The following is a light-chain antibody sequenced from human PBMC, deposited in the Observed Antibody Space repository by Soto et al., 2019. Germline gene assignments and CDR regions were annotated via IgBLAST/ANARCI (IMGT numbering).Light chain of an antibody. Sequence: QSVLTQPASVSGSPGQSITISCTGASSDVGLYDFVSWYQQHPGKAPKLLIYEVTYRPSGVSSRFSGSKSGNTASLTISGLQAEDEADYYCNSYTRFSTYEVGTGTKV. CDR1: SSDVGLYDF. J-gene: IGLJ1*01. CDR2: EVT. V-gene: IGLV2-14*01. CDR3: NSYTRFSTYE.